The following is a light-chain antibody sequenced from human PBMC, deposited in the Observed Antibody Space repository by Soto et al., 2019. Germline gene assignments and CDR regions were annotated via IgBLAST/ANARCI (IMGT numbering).Light chain of an antibody. Sequence: ETVLTQSPGTLSLSPGERATLSCRASQSVSSNYLAWYQQKPGHAPRLLIYGASTRATGIPDRFSGSGSGTDFTLTISSLEPEAFSVYYCQQFGRSPPSWTFGQGTKVEIK. J-gene: IGKJ1*01. CDR2: GAS. CDR1: QSVSSNY. CDR3: QQFGRSPPSWT. V-gene: IGKV3-20*01.